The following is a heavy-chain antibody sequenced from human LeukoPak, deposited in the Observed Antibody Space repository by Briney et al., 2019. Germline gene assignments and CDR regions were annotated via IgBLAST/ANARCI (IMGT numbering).Heavy chain of an antibody. CDR1: GGSFSGYY. CDR3: AKDPGGSYYSRWFDP. CDR2: INHSGST. J-gene: IGHJ5*02. Sequence: SETLSLTCAVYGGSFSGYYWSWIRQPPGKGLEWIGEINHSGSTNYNPSLKSRVTISVDTSKNQFSLKLSSVTAADTAVYYCAKDPGGSYYSRWFDPGAREPWSPSPQ. V-gene: IGHV4-34*01. D-gene: IGHD1-26*01.